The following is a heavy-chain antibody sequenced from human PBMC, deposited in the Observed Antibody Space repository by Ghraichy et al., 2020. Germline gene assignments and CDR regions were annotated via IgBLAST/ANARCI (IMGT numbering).Heavy chain of an antibody. J-gene: IGHJ6*03. CDR3: ARGGISRVVPAGVGGYYYYYYMDV. D-gene: IGHD2-15*01. CDR1: GFTFSSYS. CDR2: ISSSSSYI. Sequence: GESLNISCAASGFTFSSYSMNWVRQAPGKGLEWVSSISSSSSYIYYADSVKGRFTISRDNAKNSLYLQMNSLRAEDTAVYYCARGGISRVVPAGVGGYYYYYYMDVWGKGTTVTVSS. V-gene: IGHV3-21*01.